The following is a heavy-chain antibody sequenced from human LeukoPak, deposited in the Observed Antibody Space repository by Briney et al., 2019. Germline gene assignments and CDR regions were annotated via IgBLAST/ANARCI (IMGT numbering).Heavy chain of an antibody. D-gene: IGHD3-3*01. CDR2: ISYDGSNK. CDR3: AREPYYDFWSGYLHYFDY. CDR1: GFTFSSYA. Sequence: GGSLRLSCAASGFTFSSYAMHWVRQAPGKGLEWVAVISYDGSNKYYADPVKGRFTISRDNSKNTLYLQMNSLRAEDTAVYYCAREPYYDFWSGYLHYFDYWGQGTLVTVSS. V-gene: IGHV3-30-3*01. J-gene: IGHJ4*02.